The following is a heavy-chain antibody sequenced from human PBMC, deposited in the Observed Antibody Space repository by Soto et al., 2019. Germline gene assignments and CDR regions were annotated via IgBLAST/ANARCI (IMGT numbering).Heavy chain of an antibody. D-gene: IGHD4-17*01. CDR1: GGSISSSSYY. J-gene: IGHJ3*02. CDR3: ARHGRRSTVTTWNAFDI. CDR2: IYYSGST. V-gene: IGHV4-39*01. Sequence: PSETLSLTCTVSGGSISSSSYYWGWIRQPPGKGLEWIGSIYYSGSTYYNPSLKSRVTISVDTSKNQFSLKLSSVTAADTAVYYCARHGRRSTVTTWNAFDIWGQGTMVTVSS.